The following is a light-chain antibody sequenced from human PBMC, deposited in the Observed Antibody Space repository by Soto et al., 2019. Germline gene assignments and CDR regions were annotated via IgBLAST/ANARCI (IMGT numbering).Light chain of an antibody. CDR3: NSYTSNNTYV. J-gene: IGLJ1*01. CDR2: SNN. V-gene: IGLV1-44*01. Sequence: QSVLTQPPSASGTPGQRITISCSGSSSNIGSHTVNWHQQVPGTAPKLLIYSNNERPSGVPDRFSGSKSGTSASLAISGLQSGDEADYYCNSYTSNNTYVFGTGTKLTVL. CDR1: SSNIGSHT.